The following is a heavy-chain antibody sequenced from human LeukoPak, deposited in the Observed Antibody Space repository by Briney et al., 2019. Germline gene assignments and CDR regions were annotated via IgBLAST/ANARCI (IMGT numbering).Heavy chain of an antibody. V-gene: IGHV1-8*02. CDR3: ARGRVRDYDFWSGHYYYYGMDV. D-gene: IGHD3-3*01. CDR1: GYTFIIYG. J-gene: IGHJ6*02. CDR2: ISPYNGNT. Sequence: GASVKVSCKASGYTFIIYGISWVRQAPGQGLEWMGWISPYNGNTYYAQKFQGRVTMTRNTSISTAYMELSSLRSEDTAVYYCARGRVRDYDFWSGHYYYYGMDVWGQGTTVTVSS.